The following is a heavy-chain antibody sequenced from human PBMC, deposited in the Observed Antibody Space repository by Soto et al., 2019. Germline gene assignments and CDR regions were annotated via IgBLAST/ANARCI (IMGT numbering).Heavy chain of an antibody. CDR2: ISGSGGST. CDR1: AFTFSSYA. V-gene: IGHV3-23*01. D-gene: IGHD6-6*01. CDR3: AKDGPWYRSSRFGP. J-gene: IGHJ5*02. Sequence: GGSLRLSCAASAFTFSSYAMSWVRHAPGKGLEWVSAISGSGGSTYYADSVKGRLTISRDNSKNTLYQQMNSLRAEDTAVYYCAKDGPWYRSSRFGPRGQRTLVTVSS.